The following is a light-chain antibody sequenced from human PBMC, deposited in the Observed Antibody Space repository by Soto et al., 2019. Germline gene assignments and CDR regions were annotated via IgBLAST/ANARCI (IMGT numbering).Light chain of an antibody. CDR3: QQYGNSPFT. J-gene: IGKJ5*01. CDR1: QSVGSSY. Sequence: EIVLTQSPGTLSLSPGERATLSCRASQSVGSSYLAWYQQKPGQAPRLFIYGASSRATGIPDRFSGSGSVTDFTLTICRLEPEDFAVYYCQQYGNSPFTFGQGTRLEIK. V-gene: IGKV3-20*01. CDR2: GAS.